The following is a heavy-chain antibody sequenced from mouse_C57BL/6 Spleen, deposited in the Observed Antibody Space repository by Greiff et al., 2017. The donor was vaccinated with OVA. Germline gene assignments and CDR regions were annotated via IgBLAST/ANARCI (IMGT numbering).Heavy chain of an antibody. J-gene: IGHJ4*01. Sequence: QVQLKESGAELVKPGASVKISCKASGYAFSSYWMNWVKQRPGKGLEWIGQIYPGDGDTNYNGKFKGKATLTADKSSSTAYMQLSSLTSEDSAVYFCARERSYDGYYDYAMDYWGQGTSVTVSS. CDR3: ARERSYDGYYDYAMDY. CDR2: IYPGDGDT. CDR1: GYAFSSYW. D-gene: IGHD2-3*01. V-gene: IGHV1-80*01.